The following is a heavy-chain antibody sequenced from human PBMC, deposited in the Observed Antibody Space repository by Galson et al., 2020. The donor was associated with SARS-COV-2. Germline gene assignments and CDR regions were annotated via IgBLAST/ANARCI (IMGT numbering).Heavy chain of an antibody. D-gene: IGHD6-25*01. V-gene: IGHV3-23*01. CDR2: ITSSGSKT. CDR1: GFTFSTYA. J-gene: IGHJ4*02. Sequence: GESLKIYCATSGFTFSTYAMSWVRQAPGKGLEWVSAITSSGSKTYYGVSVKGRYTISRDNSKNTLYLQMNSLGAEDTAMYYCAKYAPATSGYYFDFWGRGTLVTVAS. CDR3: AKYAPATSGYYFDF.